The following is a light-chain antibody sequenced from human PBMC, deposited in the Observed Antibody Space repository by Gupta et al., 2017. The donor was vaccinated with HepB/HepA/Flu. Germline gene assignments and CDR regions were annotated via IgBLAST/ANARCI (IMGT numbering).Light chain of an antibody. CDR3: QAWDSSV. Sequence: SYELTQRPSVSVSPAQTASITCTGDKLGDKYACWYQQNPGQSPVLVIYQDSKRPSGIPERFSGSNSGNTATLTISGTQAMDEADYYCQAWDSSVFGGGTKLTVL. J-gene: IGLJ2*01. CDR1: KLGDKY. V-gene: IGLV3-1*01. CDR2: QDS.